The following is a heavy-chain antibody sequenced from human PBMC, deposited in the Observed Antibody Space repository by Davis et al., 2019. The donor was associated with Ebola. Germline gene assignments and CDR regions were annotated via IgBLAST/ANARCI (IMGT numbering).Heavy chain of an antibody. D-gene: IGHD3-3*01. J-gene: IGHJ6*03. V-gene: IGHV3-33*08. CDR2: IWYDGSNK. CDR1: GFTFSSYG. Sequence: GESLKISCAASGFTFSSYGMHWVRQAPGKGLEWVAVIWYDGSNKYYADSVKGRFTISRDNSKNTLYLQMNSLRAEDTAVYYCARDAGFLEWLPYHYMDVWGKGTTVTVSS. CDR3: ARDAGFLEWLPYHYMDV.